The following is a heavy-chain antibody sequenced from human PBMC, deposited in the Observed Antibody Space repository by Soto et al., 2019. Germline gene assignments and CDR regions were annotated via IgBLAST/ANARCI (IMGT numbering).Heavy chain of an antibody. Sequence: PSETLSLTCTVSGGSINNYYWSWIRQPPGKGLEWIGYIYYTGTTNYNPSLKSRVTISVDTSKNQYSLKLSSVTAADTAVYYCARDYFDSSDYTTNWFDPWGQGALVTVSS. CDR1: GGSINNYY. CDR3: ARDYFDSSDYTTNWFDP. V-gene: IGHV4-59*08. J-gene: IGHJ5*02. D-gene: IGHD3-22*01. CDR2: IYYTGTT.